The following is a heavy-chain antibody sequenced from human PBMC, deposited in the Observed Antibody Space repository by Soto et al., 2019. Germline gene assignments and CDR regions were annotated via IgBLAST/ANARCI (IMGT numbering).Heavy chain of an antibody. CDR2: IFYSGST. V-gene: IGHV4-39*01. Sequence: SETLSLTCTVSGGSISSSIYYGGWIRQPPGKGLEWIGSIFYSGSTYYNPSLKSRVTISVDTSKNQFSLKLDSVTAADTAVYYCARLGGYYQAFDHWGQGTLVTVSS. D-gene: IGHD3-3*01. CDR1: GGSISSSIYY. J-gene: IGHJ4*02. CDR3: ARLGGYYQAFDH.